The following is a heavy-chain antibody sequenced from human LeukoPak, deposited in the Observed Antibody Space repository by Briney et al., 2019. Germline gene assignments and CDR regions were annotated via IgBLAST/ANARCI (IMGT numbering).Heavy chain of an antibody. J-gene: IGHJ3*02. V-gene: IGHV4-30-4*01. Sequence: PSQTLSLTCTVSGASISSGDYYWSWIRQPPGKGLEWIGYISYSGSTYYNPPLKSRVTISVETSKNQFSLKLSSVTAADTAVYYCARGSYYYYGSGSYYNGGMAASDIWGQGTMVTVSS. CDR3: ARGSYYYYGSGSYYNGGMAASDI. D-gene: IGHD3-10*01. CDR2: ISYSGST. CDR1: GASISSGDYY.